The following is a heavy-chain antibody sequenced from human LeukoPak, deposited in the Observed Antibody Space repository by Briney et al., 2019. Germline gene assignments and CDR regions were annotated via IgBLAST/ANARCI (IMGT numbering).Heavy chain of an antibody. CDR3: VRAEGRDGHRGLVDY. Sequence: SETLSLTCAVYGGSLSGYIWSWIRQPPGKGVEWIGEINHSGSTDYNPSLKSRVTMSVDTSRNQFSLKLNSVTAADAAVYYCVRAEGRDGHRGLVDYWGQGTLVTVSA. CDR2: INHSGST. J-gene: IGHJ4*02. CDR1: GGSLSGYI. V-gene: IGHV4-34*01. D-gene: IGHD5-24*01.